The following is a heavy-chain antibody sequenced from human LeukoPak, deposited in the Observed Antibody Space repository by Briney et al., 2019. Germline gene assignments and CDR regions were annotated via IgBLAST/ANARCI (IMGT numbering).Heavy chain of an antibody. CDR1: GGTFSSYA. CDR3: ATSYDSSGYYAYYFDY. Sequence: ASVKVSCKASGGTFSSYAISWVRQAPGQGLEWMGRIIPILGIANYAQKFQGRVTITADKSTSTAYMELSSLRSEDTAVYYCATSYDSSGYYAYYFDYWGQGTLVTVSS. D-gene: IGHD3-22*01. V-gene: IGHV1-69*04. J-gene: IGHJ4*02. CDR2: IIPILGIA.